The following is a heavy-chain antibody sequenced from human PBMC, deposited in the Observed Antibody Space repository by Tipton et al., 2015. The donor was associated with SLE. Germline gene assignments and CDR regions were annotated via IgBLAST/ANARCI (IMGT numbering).Heavy chain of an antibody. D-gene: IGHD2-2*01. V-gene: IGHV4-34*01. CDR1: GGSFSGYY. CDR2: INHSGST. CDR3: ARNRIVVVPAAPHFDY. J-gene: IGHJ4*02. Sequence: TLSLTCAVYGGSFSGYYWSWIRQPPGKGLEWIGEINHSGSTNYNPSLKSRVTISVDTSKNQFSLKLSSVTAADTAVYYCARNRIVVVPAAPHFDYWSQGTLVTVSS.